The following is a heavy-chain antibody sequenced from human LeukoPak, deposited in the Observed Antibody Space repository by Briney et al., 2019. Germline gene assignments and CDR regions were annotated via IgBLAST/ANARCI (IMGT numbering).Heavy chain of an antibody. D-gene: IGHD3-3*01. CDR3: AREENRITIFGVVIGDAFDI. CDR2: ISAYNGNT. CDR1: GYTFTSYG. J-gene: IGHJ3*02. V-gene: IGHV1-18*01. Sequence: ASVKVSCKASGYTFTSYGISWVRQAPGQGLEWMGWISAYNGNTNYAQKLQGRVTMTTDTSTSTAYMELRSLRSDDTAVYYCAREENRITIFGVVIGDAFDIWGQGTMVTVSS.